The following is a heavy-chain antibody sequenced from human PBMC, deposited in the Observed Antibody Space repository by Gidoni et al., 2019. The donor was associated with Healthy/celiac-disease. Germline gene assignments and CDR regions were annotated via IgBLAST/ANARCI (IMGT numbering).Heavy chain of an antibody. CDR1: GFSLSNARLG. V-gene: IGHV2-26*01. D-gene: IGHD2-15*01. J-gene: IGHJ4*02. CDR3: ARTATRYCSGGSCPPFDY. CDR2: LFSNDEK. Sequence: QVTLKESGPVLVKPTETLTLTCTVSGFSLSNARLGVSWIRQPPGKALEWLAHLFSNDEKSYSTSLKSRLTISKDTSKSQVVLTMTNMDPVDTATYYCARTATRYCSGGSCPPFDYWGQGTLVTVSS.